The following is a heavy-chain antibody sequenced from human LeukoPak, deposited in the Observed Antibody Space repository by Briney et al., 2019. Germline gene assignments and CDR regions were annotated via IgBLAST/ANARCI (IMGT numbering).Heavy chain of an antibody. D-gene: IGHD6-19*01. Sequence: GGSLRLSCVASGFTFSSYWMHWVRQAPGKGLEWVSAISGSGGSTYYAGSVKGRFTISRDNSKNTLYLQMNSLRAEDTAVYYCARDQGRWLVRTFDYWGQGTLVTVSS. V-gene: IGHV3-23*01. CDR3: ARDQGRWLVRTFDY. CDR1: GFTFSSYW. CDR2: ISGSGGST. J-gene: IGHJ4*02.